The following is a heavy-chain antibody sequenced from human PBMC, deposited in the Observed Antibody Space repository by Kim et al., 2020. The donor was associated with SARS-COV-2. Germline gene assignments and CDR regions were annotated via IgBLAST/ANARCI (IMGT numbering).Heavy chain of an antibody. D-gene: IGHD1-26*01. Sequence: YSPSVRGQGTITADKYISTAYLQWSSLKASDTAMYYCARQVDGRYGAFDIWGQGTMVTVSS. V-gene: IGHV5-51*01. J-gene: IGHJ3*02. CDR3: ARQVDGRYGAFDI.